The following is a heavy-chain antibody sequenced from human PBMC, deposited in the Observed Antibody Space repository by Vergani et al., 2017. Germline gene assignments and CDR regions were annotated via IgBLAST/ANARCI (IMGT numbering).Heavy chain of an antibody. Sequence: QVQLVQSGAEVKKPGASVKVSCKASGYTFTSYDINWVRPATGQGLEWMGWMNPNSGNTGYAQKFQGRVTMTEDTSTDAAFMEQNSRRAEDTAVYYCARDGGYSSSWDNSFDDWGQGTLVTVSS. CDR2: MNPNSGNT. CDR3: ARDGGYSSSWDNSFDD. V-gene: IGHV1-8*01. CDR1: GYTFTSYD. D-gene: IGHD6-13*01. J-gene: IGHJ4*02.